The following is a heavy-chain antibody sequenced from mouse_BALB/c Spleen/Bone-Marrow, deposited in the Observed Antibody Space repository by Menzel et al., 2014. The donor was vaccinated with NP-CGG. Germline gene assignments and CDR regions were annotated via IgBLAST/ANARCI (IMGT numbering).Heavy chain of an antibody. CDR1: GFAFSCYD. Sequence: EVQVVESGGGLVKPGGSLKLSCAASGFAFSCYDMSWVRQTPEKRLKWVAYISSGGGSTYYSDTVKGRFTISRDNAKNTLYLEMSSLKSEDTAMYYCARHMIRGFAYWGQGTLVTVSA. J-gene: IGHJ3*01. V-gene: IGHV5-12-1*01. D-gene: IGHD2-4*01. CDR2: ISSGGGST. CDR3: ARHMIRGFAY.